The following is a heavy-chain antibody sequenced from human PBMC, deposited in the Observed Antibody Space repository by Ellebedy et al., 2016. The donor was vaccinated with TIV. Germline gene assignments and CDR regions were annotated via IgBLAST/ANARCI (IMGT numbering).Heavy chain of an antibody. D-gene: IGHD1-26*01. V-gene: IGHV3-30*18. CDR1: GLTFSSFA. J-gene: IGHJ4*02. CDR3: AKIRAQWEPLDY. Sequence: GGSLRLSXAASGLTFSSFAIHWVRQAPGKGLEWVAVISDDGSNKYYIDSVKGRFTISRDNSKNTLYLQMNSLRAEDTAVYYCAKIRAQWEPLDYWGQGTLATVSS. CDR2: ISDDGSNK.